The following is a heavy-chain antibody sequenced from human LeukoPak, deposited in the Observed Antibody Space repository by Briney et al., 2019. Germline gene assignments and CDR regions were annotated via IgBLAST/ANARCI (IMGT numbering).Heavy chain of an antibody. CDR3: ALQLWVSP. CDR2: IRGTDGYT. Sequence: GGSLRLSCAASGFTFNNYAMSWVRQAPGKGLDWFSTIRGTDGYTYYADSVKGRFTISRDNSKNTLYLQMNSLRAEDTAVYYCALQLWVSPWGQGTLVTVSS. D-gene: IGHD5-18*01. V-gene: IGHV3-23*01. CDR1: GFTFNNYA. J-gene: IGHJ4*02.